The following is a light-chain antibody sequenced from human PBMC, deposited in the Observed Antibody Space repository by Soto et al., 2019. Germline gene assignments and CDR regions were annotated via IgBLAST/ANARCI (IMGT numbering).Light chain of an antibody. V-gene: IGKV3-20*01. CDR1: QSVSSSY. J-gene: IGKJ1*01. CDR3: QQYGNSRWT. CDR2: GAS. Sequence: EVVLTQSPGTPSLFTRERATLSCRASQSVSSSYLAGYQQNPGQAPRLLIFGASSRATGIPDRFSGSWSGTDFILTISRLEPEDFAVYYCQQYGNSRWTFGQGTKV.